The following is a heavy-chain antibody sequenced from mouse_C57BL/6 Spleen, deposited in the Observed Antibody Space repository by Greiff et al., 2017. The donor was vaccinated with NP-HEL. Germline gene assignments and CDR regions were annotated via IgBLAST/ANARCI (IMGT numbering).Heavy chain of an antibody. CDR3: TTPPATEGFAY. Sequence: EVQLQQSGAELVRPGASVKLSCTASGFNIKDDYMHWVKQRPEQGLEWIGWIDPENGDTEYASKFQGKATITADTSSNTAYLQLSSLTSEDTAGYYCTTPPATEGFAYWGQGTLVTVSA. CDR2: IDPENGDT. CDR1: GFNIKDDY. D-gene: IGHD1-1*01. J-gene: IGHJ3*01. V-gene: IGHV14-4*01.